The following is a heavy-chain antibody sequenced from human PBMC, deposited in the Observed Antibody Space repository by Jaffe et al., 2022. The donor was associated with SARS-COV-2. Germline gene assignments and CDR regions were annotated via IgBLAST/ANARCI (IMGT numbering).Heavy chain of an antibody. CDR3: ARGGGYYDSSEGFDY. CDR2: IKQDGSEK. CDR1: GFTFSSYW. D-gene: IGHD3-22*01. Sequence: EVQLVESGGGLVQPGGSLRLSCAASGFTFSSYWMSWVRQAPGKGLEWVANIKQDGSEKYYVDSVKGRFTISRDNAKKSLYLQMNSLRAEDTAVYYCARGGGYYDSSEGFDYWGQGTLVTVSS. J-gene: IGHJ4*02. V-gene: IGHV3-7*01.